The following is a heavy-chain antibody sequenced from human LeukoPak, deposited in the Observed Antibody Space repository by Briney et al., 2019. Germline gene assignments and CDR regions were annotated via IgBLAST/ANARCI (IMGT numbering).Heavy chain of an antibody. J-gene: IGHJ4*02. D-gene: IGHD6-13*01. CDR1: GYTFTGYY. Sequence: ASVKVSCKASGYTFTGYYMHWVRQAPGQGLEWMGWINPNSGGTNYAQKFQGRVTMTSDTSTSTVYMELSSLRSEDTAVYYCARAPPSYSISWALGDYWGQGTLVTVSS. V-gene: IGHV1-2*02. CDR3: ARAPPSYSISWALGDY. CDR2: INPNSGGT.